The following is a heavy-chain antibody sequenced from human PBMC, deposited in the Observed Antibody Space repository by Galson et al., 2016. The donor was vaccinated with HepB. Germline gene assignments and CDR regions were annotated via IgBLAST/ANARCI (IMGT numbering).Heavy chain of an antibody. CDR2: IYPGDSDP. CDR1: GYSFINHW. Sequence: QSGAEVKKPGESLRISCEGSGYSFINHWIVWVRQMPGKGLEWMGIIYPGDSDPSYSPSFKGQVTISADKSIGTAYLQWSSLKASDTAMYYCARGHSGSSLPYFEYWGQGTLVTVSS. V-gene: IGHV5-51*01. CDR3: ARGHSGSSLPYFEY. J-gene: IGHJ4*02. D-gene: IGHD1-26*01.